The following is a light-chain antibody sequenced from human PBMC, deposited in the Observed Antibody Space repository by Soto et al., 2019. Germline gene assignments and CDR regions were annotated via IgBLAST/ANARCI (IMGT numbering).Light chain of an antibody. CDR2: ASS. V-gene: IGKV1-9*01. Sequence: DIQLTQSPSFLSASVGDRVTISCRASQDISSYLAWYQQTPGKAPKLLIYASSILQSGVPSRFSGSGSGTEFTLTISSLQPEDFATYYCQQLNTFPVTFGQGTRLAI. CDR3: QQLNTFPVT. J-gene: IGKJ5*01. CDR1: QDISSY.